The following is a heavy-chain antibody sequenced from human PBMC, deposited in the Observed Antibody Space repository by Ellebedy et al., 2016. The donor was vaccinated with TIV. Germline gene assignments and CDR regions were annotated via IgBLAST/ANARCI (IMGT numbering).Heavy chain of an antibody. CDR1: GFTFRNYA. D-gene: IGHD6-19*01. CDR2: ISHDGSKD. CDR3: ARDACSGWYEGCRYFQN. J-gene: IGHJ1*01. V-gene: IGHV3-30-3*01. Sequence: PGGSLRLSCAASGFTFRNYAMYWVRQAPGKGLEWVAVISHDGSKDYYADSVKGRFTMSRDNSKNTVFLQMSSLRPEDTAVYYCARDACSGWYEGCRYFQNWGQGTLVTVPS.